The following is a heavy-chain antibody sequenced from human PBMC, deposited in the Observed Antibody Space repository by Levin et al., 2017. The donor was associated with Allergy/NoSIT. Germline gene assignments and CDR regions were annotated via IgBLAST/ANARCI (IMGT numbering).Heavy chain of an antibody. CDR3: ATDLGPPEQQLSYGMDV. D-gene: IGHD6-13*01. J-gene: IGHJ6*02. Sequence: GASVKVSCKVSGYTLTELSMHWVRQAPGKGLEWMGGFDPEDGETIYAQKFQGRVTMTEDTSTDTAYMELSSLRSEDTAVYYCATDLGPPEQQLSYGMDVWGQGTTVTVSS. CDR1: GYTLTELS. CDR2: FDPEDGET. V-gene: IGHV1-24*01.